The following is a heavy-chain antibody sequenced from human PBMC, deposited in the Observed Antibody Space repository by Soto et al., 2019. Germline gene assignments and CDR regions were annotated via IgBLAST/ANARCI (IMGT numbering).Heavy chain of an antibody. CDR3: ARLYDYVWGTYREGYFDF. CDR2: VYWNDDK. Sequence: QITLKESGPTLVKPTETLTLTCSVSKFLLSTSGVGVGWIRQPPGKALEWLALVYWNDDKRYSPSLRTRHTTTKDTSKNQVVLTMTNMDPLDTATFYCARLYDYVWGTYREGYFDFWGQGILVTVSS. D-gene: IGHD3-16*02. CDR1: KFLLSTSGVG. V-gene: IGHV2-5*01. J-gene: IGHJ4*02.